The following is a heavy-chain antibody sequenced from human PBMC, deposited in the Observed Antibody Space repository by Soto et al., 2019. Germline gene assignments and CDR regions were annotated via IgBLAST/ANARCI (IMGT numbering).Heavy chain of an antibody. J-gene: IGHJ6*02. CDR1: GFTVNSNY. CDR3: ERDEALDV. CDR2: IYSGGST. V-gene: IGHV3-53*01. Sequence: EVQLVESGGGLIQPGGSLRLSCAASGFTVNSNYMSWVRQAPGKGLEWVSVIYSGGSTYYADSVKGRFTISRDNSKNTLYIQMNSLRVEDTAVYHCERDEALDVWGQGTTVTVSS.